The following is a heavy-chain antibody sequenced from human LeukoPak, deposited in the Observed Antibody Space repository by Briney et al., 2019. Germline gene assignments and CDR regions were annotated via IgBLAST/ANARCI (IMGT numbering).Heavy chain of an antibody. CDR2: ISGSGGST. CDR3: AKDGVLRFLEWFDYYFDY. Sequence: GGSLRLSCAASGFTFSSYAMSWVRQAPGKGLEWVSAISGSGGSTYYADSVEGRFTLSRDNSKNTLYLQMNGLRAEDTAVYYCAKDGVLRFLEWFDYYFDYWGQGTLVTVSS. CDR1: GFTFSSYA. J-gene: IGHJ4*02. D-gene: IGHD3-3*01. V-gene: IGHV3-23*01.